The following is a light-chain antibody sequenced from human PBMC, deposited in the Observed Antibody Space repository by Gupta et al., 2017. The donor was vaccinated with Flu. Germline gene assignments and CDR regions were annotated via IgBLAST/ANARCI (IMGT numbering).Light chain of an antibody. CDR1: KSIGSN. CDR2: YVS. V-gene: IGKV6-21*01. J-gene: IGKJ1*01. CDR3: HQSSSLPQT. Sequence: EIVLTQSPDFQSVTPKEKVTITCRASKSIGSNLHWYQQKPDHSPKLLIKYVSQSFSGVTSMFRGSGCGTDFTLTINGLEAEDAATYYCHQSSSLPQTFGQGTKVEIK.